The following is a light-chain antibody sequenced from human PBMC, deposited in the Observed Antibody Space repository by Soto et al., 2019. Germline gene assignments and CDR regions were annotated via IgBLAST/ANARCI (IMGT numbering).Light chain of an antibody. CDR1: QSISSY. CDR3: LQSYSTEGT. Sequence: DIQMTQSPSSLSASVGDRVTITCRASQSISSYLNWYQQKPGKAPKLLIYAASSLQSGVPSRFSGSGSGTDFTLTISSLQPEDFATYYCLQSYSTEGTFGPGTKVDIK. J-gene: IGKJ3*01. V-gene: IGKV1-39*01. CDR2: AAS.